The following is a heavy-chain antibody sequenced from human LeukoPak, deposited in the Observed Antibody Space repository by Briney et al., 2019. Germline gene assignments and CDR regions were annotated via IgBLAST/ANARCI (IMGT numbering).Heavy chain of an antibody. CDR1: GGSISSGGYY. CDR3: ARGGVRGVIRFIFDY. V-gene: IGHV4-31*03. D-gene: IGHD3-10*01. J-gene: IGHJ4*02. Sequence: PSETLSLTCTVSGGSISSGGYYWSWIRQHPGKGLEWIGYIYYSGSTYYNPSLKGRVTISVDTSKNQFSLKLSSVTAADTAVYYCARGGVRGVIRFIFDYWGQGTLVTVSS. CDR2: IYYSGST.